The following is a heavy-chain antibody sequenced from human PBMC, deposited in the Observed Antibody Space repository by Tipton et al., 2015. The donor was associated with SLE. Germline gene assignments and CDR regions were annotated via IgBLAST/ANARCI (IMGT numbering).Heavy chain of an antibody. CDR1: GFTFSTYA. Sequence: SLRLSCSASGFTFSTYAMTWVRQAPGKGLEWVSSISSDGSVTYYADSVKGRFTISRDNSKNTLYLQMNSLRAEDTAVYYCAKGGSSWGYYYGMDVWGQGTTVTVSS. J-gene: IGHJ6*02. CDR3: AKGGSSWGYYYGMDV. CDR2: ISSDGSVT. D-gene: IGHD6-13*01. V-gene: IGHV3-23*01.